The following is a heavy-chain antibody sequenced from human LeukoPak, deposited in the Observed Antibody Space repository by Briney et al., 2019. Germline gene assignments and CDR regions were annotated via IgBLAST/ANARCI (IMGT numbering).Heavy chain of an antibody. CDR1: GYTFTGYY. CDR2: INPNSGGT. J-gene: IGHJ4*02. CDR3: ARLSGSSGYWYYFDY. D-gene: IGHD3-22*01. V-gene: IGHV1-2*02. Sequence: GASVKVSCKASGYTFTGYYMHWVRQAPGQGLEWMGWINPNSGGTNYAQKFQGRVTMTRDTSISTAYMELSRLRSDDTAVYYCARLSGSSGYWYYFDYWGQGTLVTVSS.